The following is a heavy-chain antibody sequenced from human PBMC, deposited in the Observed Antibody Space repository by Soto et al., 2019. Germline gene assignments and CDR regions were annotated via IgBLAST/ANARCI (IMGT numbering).Heavy chain of an antibody. J-gene: IGHJ6*02. CDR2: ISFDGSNK. Sequence: QMQLVESGGGAVQPGESLRLSCAASGFTFNYYPMHWVRQTPGKGLEWVAVISFDGSNKYYADSVKGRFTISRDNSKNMLYLQMNSLRAEDAAVYYCARIPGALVAVLYIYPLDGREAMSDVDVWGQGTTVSVSS. CDR1: GFTFNYYP. D-gene: IGHD6-19*01. CDR3: ARIPGALVAVLYIYPLDGREAMSDVDV. V-gene: IGHV3-30-3*01.